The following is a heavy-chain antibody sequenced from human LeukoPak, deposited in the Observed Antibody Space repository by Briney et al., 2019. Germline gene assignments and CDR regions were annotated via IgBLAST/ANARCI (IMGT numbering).Heavy chain of an antibody. J-gene: IGHJ4*02. V-gene: IGHV1-69*04. CDR3: ARSGSYSAIDY. CDR2: IIPILGIA. CDR1: GGTFSSYA. D-gene: IGHD1-26*01. Sequence: SVKVSCKASGGTFSSYAINWVRQAPGQGLEWMGRIIPILGIANYAQKFQGRVTITADKSTSTAYMELSSLRSEDTAVYYCARSGSYSAIDYWGQGTLVTVSS.